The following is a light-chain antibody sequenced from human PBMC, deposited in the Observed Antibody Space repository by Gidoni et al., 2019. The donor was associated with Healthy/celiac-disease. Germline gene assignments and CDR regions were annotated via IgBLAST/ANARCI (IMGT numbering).Light chain of an antibody. CDR1: SSDVGGYNY. V-gene: IGLV2-14*03. Sequence: SALLQPASVSGSPGQSITISCTGTSSDVGGYNYVSWYQQHPGKAPKLMIYDVSKRPSGVSNRFSGSKSGNTASLTISGLQAEDEADYYCSSYTSSSTLYVFGTGTKVTVL. J-gene: IGLJ1*01. CDR2: DVS. CDR3: SSYTSSSTLYV.